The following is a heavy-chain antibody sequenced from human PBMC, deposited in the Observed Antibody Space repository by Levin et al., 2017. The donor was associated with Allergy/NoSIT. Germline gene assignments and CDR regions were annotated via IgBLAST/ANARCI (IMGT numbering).Heavy chain of an antibody. J-gene: IGHJ3*02. CDR2: ISGSGGST. V-gene: IGHV3-23*01. CDR3: AKGLYYYDSSGYQDDAFDI. CDR1: GFTFSSYA. Sequence: LSLTCAASGFTFSSYAMSWVRQAPGKGLEWVSAISGSGGSTYYADSVKGRFTISRDNSKNTLYLQMNSLRAEDTAVYYCAKGLYYYDSSGYQDDAFDIWGQGTMVTVSS. D-gene: IGHD3-22*01.